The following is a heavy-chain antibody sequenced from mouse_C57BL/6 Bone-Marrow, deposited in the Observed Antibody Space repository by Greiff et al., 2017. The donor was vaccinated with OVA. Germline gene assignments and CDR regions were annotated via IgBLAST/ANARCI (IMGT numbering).Heavy chain of an antibody. CDR3: ASRGTSGAMDY. CDR1: GFSLTSYG. Sequence: VQLKESGPGLVAPSQSLSITCTVSGFSLTSYGVDWVRQSPGKGLEWLGVIWGVGSTNYNSALKSRMSISKDNSKSQVFLKMNSLQTDDAAMYYCASRGTSGAMDYWGQGTSVTVSS. J-gene: IGHJ4*01. CDR2: IWGVGST. D-gene: IGHD3-3*01. V-gene: IGHV2-6*01.